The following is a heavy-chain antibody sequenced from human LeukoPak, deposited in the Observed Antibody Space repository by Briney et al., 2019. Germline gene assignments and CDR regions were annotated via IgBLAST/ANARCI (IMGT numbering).Heavy chain of an antibody. V-gene: IGHV3-53*01. J-gene: IGHJ4*02. CDR1: GFTVSGNY. CDR3: ARGYSYGYGFDYFDY. D-gene: IGHD5-18*01. CDR2: IYADGTT. Sequence: GGSPRLSCAASGFTVSGNYMTWVRQAPGKGLEWVSVIYADGTTLYADSVRGRFTISRDNSKNTLFLQMNSLRAEDTAVYYCARGYSYGYGFDYFDYWGQGTLVTVSS.